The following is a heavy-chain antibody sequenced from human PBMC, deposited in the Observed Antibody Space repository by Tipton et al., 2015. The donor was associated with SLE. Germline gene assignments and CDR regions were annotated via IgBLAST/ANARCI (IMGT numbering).Heavy chain of an antibody. CDR1: GGSISSSDW. CDR3: ARDGGILVAGRFDY. J-gene: IGHJ4*02. CDR2: FHHSGST. D-gene: IGHD2-15*01. Sequence: TLSLTCSVSGGSISSSDWWSWVRQPPGKGLEWIGEFHHSGSTNYNPSLKSRVTISVDKSKNQFSLKLSSVTAADTAVYYCARDGGILVAGRFDYWGQGILVTVSS. V-gene: IGHV4-4*02.